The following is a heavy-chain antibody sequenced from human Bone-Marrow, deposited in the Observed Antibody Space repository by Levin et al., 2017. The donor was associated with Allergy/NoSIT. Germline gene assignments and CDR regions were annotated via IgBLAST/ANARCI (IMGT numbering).Heavy chain of an antibody. CDR1: GGSFSGYY. D-gene: IGHD1-1*01. CDR3: ARGGGSYKL. J-gene: IGHJ4*02. Sequence: RASETLSLTCAVYGGSFSGYYWSWIRQPPGKGLEWIGEINHSGSTNYNPSLKSRVTISVDTSKNQFSLKLSSVTAADTAVYYCARGGGSYKLWGQGTLVTVSS. CDR2: INHSGST. V-gene: IGHV4-34*01.